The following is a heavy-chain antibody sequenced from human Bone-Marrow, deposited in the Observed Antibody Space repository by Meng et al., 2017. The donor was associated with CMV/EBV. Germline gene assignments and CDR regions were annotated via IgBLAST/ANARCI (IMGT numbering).Heavy chain of an antibody. CDR2: IYYSGST. J-gene: IGHJ5*02. CDR3: AGRGYCTNISCPDWFDP. D-gene: IGHD2-2*01. Sequence: SETLSLTCTVSGGSISSSSYYWGWIRQPPGRGLEWIGSIYYSGSTYYNPSLKSRVIMSVDTSKNQFSLKVTSVTAADTAVYYWAGRGYCTNISCPDWFDPWGQGTLVTVSS. CDR1: GGSISSSSYY. V-gene: IGHV4-39*07.